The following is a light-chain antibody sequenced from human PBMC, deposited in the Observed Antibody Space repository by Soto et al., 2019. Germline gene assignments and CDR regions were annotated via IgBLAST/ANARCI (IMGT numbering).Light chain of an antibody. CDR1: QSVLYSSNNKNY. CDR3: QQYYSTPFT. J-gene: IGKJ4*01. Sequence: DIVMTQSPDSLAVSLGERATINCKSSQSVLYSSNNKNYLAWYQQKPGQPPKLLIYWASTRESGLPDRFSGSGSGTDFTLTISSLQAEDVAVYYCQQYYSTPFTFGGGTKVEIK. V-gene: IGKV4-1*01. CDR2: WAS.